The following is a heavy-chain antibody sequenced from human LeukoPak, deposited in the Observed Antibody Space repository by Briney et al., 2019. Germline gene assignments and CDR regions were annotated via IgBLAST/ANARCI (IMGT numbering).Heavy chain of an antibody. D-gene: IGHD3-3*01. V-gene: IGHV4-31*03. CDR1: GGSISSGGYY. J-gene: IGHJ4*02. CDR2: IYYSGST. CDR3: ARGRSGSRANFDY. Sequence: SQTLSLTCTVSGGSISSGGYYWSWIRQHPGKGLEWIGYIYYSGSTYYNPSLKSRVTISVDTSKNQFSLKLSSVTAADTAVYYCARGRSGSRANFDYWGQGTLVTVSS.